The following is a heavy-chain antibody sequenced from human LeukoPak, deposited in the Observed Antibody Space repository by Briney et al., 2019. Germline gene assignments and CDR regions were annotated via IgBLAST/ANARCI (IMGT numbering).Heavy chain of an antibody. J-gene: IGHJ4*02. V-gene: IGHV4-30-4*08. D-gene: IGHD3-22*01. CDR1: GGSISSGDYY. CDR3: ARRPYDSSGYYFHYFDY. Sequence: SQTLSLTCTVSGGSISSGDYYWSWIRQPPGKGLEWIGYIYYSGSTYYNPSPKSRFTISVDTSKNPFSLKLSSVTAADTAVYYCARRPYDSSGYYFHYFDYWGQGTLVTVSS. CDR2: IYYSGST.